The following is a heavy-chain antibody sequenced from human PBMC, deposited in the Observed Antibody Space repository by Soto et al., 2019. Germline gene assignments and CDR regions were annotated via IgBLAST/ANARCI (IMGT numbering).Heavy chain of an antibody. CDR3: ARGDRGGSGSPVRYYFSGLDV. Sequence: EVKVLESGGDLVQPGGSLRLSCVASGFTFSEYAMTWVRQAPGKGLDWVSSVSANGDITYYADSVKGRFTISRDNSNNTLLLQMNSLRAEDTALYYCARGDRGGSGSPVRYYFSGLDVWGQGTTVLVSS. J-gene: IGHJ6*02. V-gene: IGHV3-23*01. CDR2: VSANGDIT. D-gene: IGHD3-10*01. CDR1: GFTFSEYA.